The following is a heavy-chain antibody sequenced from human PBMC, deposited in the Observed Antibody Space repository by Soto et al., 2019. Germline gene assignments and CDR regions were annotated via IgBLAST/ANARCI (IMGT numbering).Heavy chain of an antibody. CDR2: IYYSGTT. J-gene: IGHJ6*02. Sequence: SETLSLTCTVSGGSISSYYWSWVRQPPGKGLEWIGHIYYSGTTNYNPSLKSRVTISIDTSKKQFSLKLSSVPAADTAVYYCARGKGDTSGWYGGTWRAQYYNGMDVWGQGTTVTVS. D-gene: IGHD6-19*01. CDR1: GGSISSYY. CDR3: ARGKGDTSGWYGGTWRAQYYNGMDV. V-gene: IGHV4-59*01.